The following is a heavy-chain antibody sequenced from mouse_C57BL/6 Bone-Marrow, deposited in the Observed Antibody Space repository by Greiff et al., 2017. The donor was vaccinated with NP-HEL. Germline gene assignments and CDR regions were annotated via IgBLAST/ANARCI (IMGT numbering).Heavy chain of an antibody. J-gene: IGHJ1*03. D-gene: IGHD2-4*01. CDR3: ARDDYDAWYFDV. CDR1: GYSITSGYY. V-gene: IGHV3-6*01. CDR2: ISYDGSN. Sequence: EVKLVESGPGLVKPSQSLSLPCSVTGYSITSGYYWNWIRQFPGNKLEWMGYISYDGSNNYNPSLKNRIPITRDTSNNQFFLKLNSVTTEDTATYYCARDDYDAWYFDVWGTGTTVTVSS.